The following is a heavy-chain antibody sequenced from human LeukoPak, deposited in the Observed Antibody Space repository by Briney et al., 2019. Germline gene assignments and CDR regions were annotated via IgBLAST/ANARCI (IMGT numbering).Heavy chain of an antibody. D-gene: IGHD5-12*01. Sequence: PSETLSLTCTVSGGSISSYYWSWIRQPPGKGLEWIGYIYYSGSTNYNPSLKSRVTISVDTSKNQFSLRLSSVTAADTAVYYCARDQTITPLDIWGQGILVTVSS. V-gene: IGHV4-59*01. CDR3: ARDQTITPLDI. CDR2: IYYSGST. CDR1: GGSISSYY. J-gene: IGHJ4*02.